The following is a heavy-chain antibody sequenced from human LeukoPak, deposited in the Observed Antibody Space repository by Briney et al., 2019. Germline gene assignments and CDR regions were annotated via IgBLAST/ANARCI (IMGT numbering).Heavy chain of an antibody. Sequence: GGSLRLSCAASGFTFNNYAMHWVRQAPGKGLEYVSAINSIGVDTYYANSVKGRFTISRDNSKNTLYLQMGSLRAEDMAVYYCARSGYYDSTGYLDYWGQGTLVTVSS. D-gene: IGHD3-22*01. CDR1: GFTFNNYA. J-gene: IGHJ4*02. CDR2: INSIGVDT. CDR3: ARSGYYDSTGYLDY. V-gene: IGHV3-64*01.